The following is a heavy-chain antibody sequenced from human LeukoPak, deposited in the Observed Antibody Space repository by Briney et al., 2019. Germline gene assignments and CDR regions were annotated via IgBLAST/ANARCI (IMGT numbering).Heavy chain of an antibody. CDR1: GFTFRTHW. Sequence: GGSLRLSCAASGFTFRTHWMSWVRQAPGKGLEWVSSISSFSGYIYYADSVKGRFTISRDNAKNSLHLQMNSLRVEDTAVYYCARDPSPRTSYYYYYMDVWGKGTTVTVSS. V-gene: IGHV3-21*01. CDR3: ARDPSPRTSYYYYYMDV. J-gene: IGHJ6*03. D-gene: IGHD2-2*01. CDR2: ISSFSGYI.